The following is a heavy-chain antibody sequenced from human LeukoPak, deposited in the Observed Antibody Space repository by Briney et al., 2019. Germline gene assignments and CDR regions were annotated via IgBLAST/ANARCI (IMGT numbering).Heavy chain of an antibody. CDR2: ISSSSSYI. Sequence: GGSLRLSCAASGFTFSSYSMNWVRQAPGKGLEWVSSISSSSSYIYYADSVKGRFTISRDNAKNSLYLQMNSLRAEDTAVYFCARDNRLLAADYWGQGTLVTVSS. CDR1: GFTFSSYS. CDR3: ARDNRLLAADY. V-gene: IGHV3-21*01. D-gene: IGHD2/OR15-2a*01. J-gene: IGHJ4*02.